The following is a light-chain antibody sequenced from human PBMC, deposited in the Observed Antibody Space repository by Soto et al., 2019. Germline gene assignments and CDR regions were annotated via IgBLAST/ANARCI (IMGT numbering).Light chain of an antibody. CDR1: QSVSNY. V-gene: IGKV3-20*01. Sequence: EIVLTQSPATLSLSPGERATLSCRASQSVSNYLAWYQQKPGQAPRLLIYLASSRAPGIPDRFSGSGSGTDFTLTISRLEPEDFAVYYCQQYASSRTFGQGTKVDIK. CDR3: QQYASSRT. J-gene: IGKJ1*01. CDR2: LAS.